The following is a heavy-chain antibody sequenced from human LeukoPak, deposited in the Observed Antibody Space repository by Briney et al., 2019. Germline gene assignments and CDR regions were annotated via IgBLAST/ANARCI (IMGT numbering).Heavy chain of an antibody. V-gene: IGHV4-61*01. CDR1: GGSVNSGSYS. J-gene: IGHJ4*02. D-gene: IGHD3-22*01. Sequence: SSETLSLTCTVSGGSVNSGSYSWSWIRQPPGRGLEWIGNIFYSGSTNYNSSLKSRVTISVDTAKNQFSLKLSSVTAADTAVYYCTRDRKLNYYDSGGYHDFWGQGTLVTVSS. CDR3: TRDRKLNYYDSGGYHDF. CDR2: IFYSGST.